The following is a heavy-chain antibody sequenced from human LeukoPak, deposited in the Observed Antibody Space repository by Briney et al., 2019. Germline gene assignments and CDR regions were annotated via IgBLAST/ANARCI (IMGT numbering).Heavy chain of an antibody. D-gene: IGHD2-15*01. V-gene: IGHV4-39*07. J-gene: IGHJ5*02. Sequence: SETLSLTCTVSGGSISSGGYYWSWIRQPPGKGLEWIGEINHSGSTNYNPSLKSRVTISVDTSKNQFSLKLSSVTAADTAVYYCARGLLRRKRNWFDPWGQGTLVTVSS. CDR3: ARGLLRRKRNWFDP. CDR2: INHSGST. CDR1: GGSISSGGYY.